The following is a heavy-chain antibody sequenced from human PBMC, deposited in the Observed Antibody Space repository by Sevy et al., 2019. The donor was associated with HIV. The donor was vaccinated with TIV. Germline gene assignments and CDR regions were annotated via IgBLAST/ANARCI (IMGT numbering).Heavy chain of an antibody. J-gene: IGHJ6*02. CDR2: IIPIFGTA. CDR1: GGTFSSYA. CDR3: AMAYCSSTSCYYGMDV. D-gene: IGHD2-2*01. V-gene: IGHV1-69*13. Sequence: ASVKVSCKASGGTFSSYAISWVRQAPGQGLEWMGGIIPIFGTANYSQKFQGRVTITADESTSTAYMELSSLRSEDTAAYYCAMAYCSSTSCYYGMDVWGQGTTVTVSS.